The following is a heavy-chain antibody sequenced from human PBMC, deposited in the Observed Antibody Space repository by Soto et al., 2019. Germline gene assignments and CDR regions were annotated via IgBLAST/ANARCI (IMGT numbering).Heavy chain of an antibody. Sequence: EVQLVESGGGLVQPWGSLRLSCAASGFTVSNNYKRWVRQAPGKGLEWVSLIYSGGATYYADSVKGRFTISRDNSKNTLYLQMNSLRAEDTAVYYCATDGTYNWVGGQGILVTVSS. CDR2: IYSGGAT. CDR3: ATDGTYNWV. J-gene: IGHJ4*02. CDR1: GFTVSNNY. D-gene: IGHD1-1*01. V-gene: IGHV3-66*01.